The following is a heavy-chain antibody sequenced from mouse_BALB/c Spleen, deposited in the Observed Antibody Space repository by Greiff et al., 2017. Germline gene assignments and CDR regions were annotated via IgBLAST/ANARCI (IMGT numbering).Heavy chain of an antibody. V-gene: IGHV5-6-4*01. Sequence: EVQRVESGGGLVKPGGSLKLSCAASGFTFSSYTMSWVRQTPEKRLEWVATISSGGSYTYYPDSVKGRFTISRDNAKNTLYLQMSSLKSEDTAMYYCTREGTLANWDYWGQGTTLTVSS. CDR1: GFTFSSYT. J-gene: IGHJ2*01. CDR3: TREGTLANWDY. CDR2: ISSGGSYT. D-gene: IGHD4-1*01.